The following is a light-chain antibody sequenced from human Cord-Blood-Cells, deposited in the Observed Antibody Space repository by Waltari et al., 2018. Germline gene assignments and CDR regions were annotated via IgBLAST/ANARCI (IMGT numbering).Light chain of an antibody. CDR3: NSRDSSGNHYV. CDR1: SLRRYY. V-gene: IGLV3-19*01. Sequence: SSELTQEPAVSVALCQTLMITCQGHSLRRYYASSYQQKPGQAPVLVIYGKNNRPSGIPDRFSGSSSGNTASLTITGAQAEDEADYYCNSRDSSGNHYVFGTGTKVTVL. CDR2: GKN. J-gene: IGLJ1*01.